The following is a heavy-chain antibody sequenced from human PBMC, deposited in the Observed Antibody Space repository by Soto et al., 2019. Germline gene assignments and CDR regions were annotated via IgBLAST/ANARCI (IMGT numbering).Heavy chain of an antibody. J-gene: IGHJ4*02. Sequence: PSETLSLTCAVYGGSFSGYYWSWIRQPPGKGLEWIGEINHSGSTNYNPSLKSRVTISVDTSKNQFSLKLSSVTAADTAVYYCARGGQWLRTRYFDYWGQGTLVTVSS. CDR2: INHSGST. V-gene: IGHV4-34*01. CDR3: ARGGQWLRTRYFDY. D-gene: IGHD5-12*01. CDR1: GGSFSGYY.